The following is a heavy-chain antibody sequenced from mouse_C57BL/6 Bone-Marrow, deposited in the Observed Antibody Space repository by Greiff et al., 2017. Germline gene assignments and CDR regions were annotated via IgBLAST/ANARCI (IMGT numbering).Heavy chain of an antibody. Sequence: QVQLQQPGAELVKPGASVKMSCKASGYTFTSYWITWVKQRPGQGLEWIGDIYPGSGSTNYNEKFKSKATLTVDTSSSTAYMQLSSLTSEDSAVYYCARCQRRRSYAMDYWGQGTSVTVSS. V-gene: IGHV1-55*01. J-gene: IGHJ4*01. D-gene: IGHD3-2*02. CDR3: ARCQRRRSYAMDY. CDR1: GYTFTSYW. CDR2: IYPGSGST.